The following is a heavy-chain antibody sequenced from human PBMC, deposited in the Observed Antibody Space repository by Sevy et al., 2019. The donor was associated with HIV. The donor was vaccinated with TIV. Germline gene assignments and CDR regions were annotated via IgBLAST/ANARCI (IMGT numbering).Heavy chain of an antibody. Sequence: SETLSLTCTVSGASISSYYWSWIRQPAGNGLEWIGRIYASGRSIYNPSLKSRVTMSVDTSKNQFSLKLSSVTAADTAVYYCARDLALRESWFDPWGQGTLVTVSS. CDR1: GASISSYY. J-gene: IGHJ5*02. CDR2: IYASGRS. CDR3: ARDLALRESWFDP. V-gene: IGHV4-4*07.